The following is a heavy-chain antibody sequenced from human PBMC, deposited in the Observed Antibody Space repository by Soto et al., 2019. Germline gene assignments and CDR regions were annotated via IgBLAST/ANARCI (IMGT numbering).Heavy chain of an antibody. CDR2: ISYDGSNK. V-gene: IGHV3-30*18. Sequence: PGGSLRLSCAASGFTFSSYGMHWVRQAPGKGLEWVAVISYDGSNKYYADSVKGRFTISRDNSKNTLYLQMNSLRAEDTAVYYCAKSSSSWYVDYWGQGTLVTAPQ. CDR3: AKSSSSWYVDY. J-gene: IGHJ4*02. CDR1: GFTFSSYG. D-gene: IGHD6-13*01.